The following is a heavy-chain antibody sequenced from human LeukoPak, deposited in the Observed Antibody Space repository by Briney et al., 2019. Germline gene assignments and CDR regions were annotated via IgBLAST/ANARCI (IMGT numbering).Heavy chain of an antibody. J-gene: IGHJ3*02. CDR3: ARPVGWNARREAFDI. CDR2: IFYSGST. Sequence: SETLSLTCTVSSGSISTSNYYWGWVRQPPGKALEWIGNIFYSGSTYYSPSLKSRVTISLDTSRNQFSLKLNSVTAEDTAVYYCARPVGWNARREAFDIWGQGTMVTVSS. CDR1: SGSISTSNYY. V-gene: IGHV4-39*07. D-gene: IGHD1-1*01.